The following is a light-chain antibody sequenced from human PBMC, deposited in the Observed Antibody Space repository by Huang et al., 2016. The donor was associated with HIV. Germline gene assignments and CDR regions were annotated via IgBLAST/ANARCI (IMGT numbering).Light chain of an antibody. CDR3: QRRSNWPS. CDR1: QNIRNY. CDR2: DAS. J-gene: IGKJ4*02. V-gene: IGKV3-11*01. Sequence: EMFLTQSPGTLSLSPGERATLSCRASQNIRNYLAWYQQKPGQAPRLLIDDASIRATGIPARFSGSGSGTDFTLTISRLEPEDSAVYYCQRRSNWPSFGGGTTVEI.